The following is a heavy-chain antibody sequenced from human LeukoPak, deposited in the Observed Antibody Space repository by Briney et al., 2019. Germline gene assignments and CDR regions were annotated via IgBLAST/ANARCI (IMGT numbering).Heavy chain of an antibody. CDR2: ISSGSSTI. J-gene: IGHJ4*02. CDR1: GFTFSSYS. CDR3: AKEVEYQLLY. D-gene: IGHD2-2*01. Sequence: GGSLRLSCAASGFTFSSYSMNWVRQAPGKGLEWVSYISSGSSTIYYADSVKGRFTISRDNSKNTLYLQMNSLRAEDTAVYYCAKEVEYQLLYWGQGTLVTVSS. V-gene: IGHV3-48*01.